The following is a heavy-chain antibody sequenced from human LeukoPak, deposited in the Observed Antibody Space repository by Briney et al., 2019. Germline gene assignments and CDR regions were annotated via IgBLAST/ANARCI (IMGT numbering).Heavy chain of an antibody. CDR1: GYSISSGYY. CDR2: IYHSGST. V-gene: IGHV4-38-2*02. CDR3: ARVRGYCSSTSCSWALDI. D-gene: IGHD2-2*01. Sequence: KASETLSLTCTVSGYSISSGYYWGWIRQPPGKGLEWIGSIYHSGSTYYNPSLKGRVTISVDTSKNQFSLKLSSVTAADTAVYYCARVRGYCSSTSCSWALDIWGQGKMVTVSS. J-gene: IGHJ3*02.